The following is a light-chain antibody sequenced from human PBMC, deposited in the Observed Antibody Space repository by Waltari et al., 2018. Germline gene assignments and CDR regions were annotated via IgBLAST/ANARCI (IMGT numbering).Light chain of an antibody. CDR1: QSVLYSPNNKNY. J-gene: IGKJ3*01. CDR2: SAS. CDR3: QQYYTAPPT. V-gene: IGKV4-1*01. Sequence: DIVMTQSPDFLDLPRGETATINCKYSQSVLYSPNNKNYLAWYQQKPGQPPKLLIYSASTREAGVPVRFSGSESGADVTLTISSPLAEDVALYYCQQYYTAPPTLGPGTKVDIK.